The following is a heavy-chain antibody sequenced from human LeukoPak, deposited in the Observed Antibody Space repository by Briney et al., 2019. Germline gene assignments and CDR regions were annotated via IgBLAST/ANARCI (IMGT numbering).Heavy chain of an antibody. V-gene: IGHV4-59*01. J-gene: IGHJ4*02. CDR3: AGGGLNWNYFFGLDY. D-gene: IGHD1-7*01. CDR2: IYYGGST. CDR1: GGSISSYY. Sequence: PSETLSLTCTVSGGSISSYYWSWIRQPPGKGLEWIGYIYYGGSTNYNPSLKSRVTISVDTSKNQFSLKLSSVTAADTAVYYCAGGGLNWNYFFGLDYWGQGTLVTVSS.